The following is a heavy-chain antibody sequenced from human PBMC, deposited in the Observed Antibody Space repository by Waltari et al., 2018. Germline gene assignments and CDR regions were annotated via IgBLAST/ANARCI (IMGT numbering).Heavy chain of an antibody. V-gene: IGHV1-3*01. CDR3: ARDRPRYSSGWLGWFDP. J-gene: IGHJ5*02. CDR2: INAGNGNT. D-gene: IGHD6-19*01. Sequence: QVQLVQSGAEVKKPGASVKVSCKASGYTFTTYIIHWVRQAPGQRLEWMGWINAGNGNTKYSQKFQGRVTITRDTSASTAYMELSSLRSEDTAVYYCARDRPRYSSGWLGWFDPWGQGTLVTVSS. CDR1: GYTFTTYI.